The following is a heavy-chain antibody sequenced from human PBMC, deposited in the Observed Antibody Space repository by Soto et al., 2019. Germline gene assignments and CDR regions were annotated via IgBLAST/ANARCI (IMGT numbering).Heavy chain of an antibody. CDR3: TRHAVITSGGVIVSNWFDP. D-gene: IGHD3-16*02. V-gene: IGHV5-10-1*01. CDR2: IDPLDSQT. CDR1: GYRFASYW. J-gene: IGHJ5*02. Sequence: GESLKISCEGSGYRFASYWITWVRQVPGKGLEWMGRIDPLDSQTNYSASFEGHVTFSADKSINTAFLQWSSLRASDTATYFCTRHAVITSGGVIVSNWFDPWGQGTPVTVSS.